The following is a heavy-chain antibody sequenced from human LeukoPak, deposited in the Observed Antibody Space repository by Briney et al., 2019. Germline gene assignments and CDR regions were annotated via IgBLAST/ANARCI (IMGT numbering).Heavy chain of an antibody. J-gene: IGHJ4*02. Sequence: GGSLRLSCAASGFTFTSYAMSWVRQAPGKGLESVSAISGSARSTFYADSVKGRFTISRDNSKDMVYLHMNSLRAEDTAIYYCAKDLTSYDYGDYGGSDYWGQGTLVTVSS. CDR1: GFTFTSYA. D-gene: IGHD4-17*01. CDR2: ISGSARST. V-gene: IGHV3-23*01. CDR3: AKDLTSYDYGDYGGSDY.